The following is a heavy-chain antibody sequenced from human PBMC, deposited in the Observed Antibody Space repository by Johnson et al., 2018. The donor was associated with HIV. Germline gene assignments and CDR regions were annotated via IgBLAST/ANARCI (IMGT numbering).Heavy chain of an antibody. Sequence: VQLVESGGGLVQPGGSLRLSCVGSSNYKSWVRQAPGKGLEWVSVIYSGGSTYYADSVKGRFTISRDTSKNMLYLQMNSLRPEDTAVYYCTRGSFTYDAFDVWGLGTMVTVSS. V-gene: IGHV3-66*02. J-gene: IGHJ3*01. CDR2: IYSGGST. CDR1: SSNY. CDR3: TRGSFTYDAFDV. D-gene: IGHD1-26*01.